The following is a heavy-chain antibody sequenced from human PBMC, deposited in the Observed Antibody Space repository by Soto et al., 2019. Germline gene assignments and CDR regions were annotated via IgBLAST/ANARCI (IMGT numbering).Heavy chain of an antibody. Sequence: PSETLSLTCAVYGGSFSGYYWSWIRQPPGKGLDWIGEINHSGSTNYNPSLKSRVSISVGTSNNQFSLKLSSVTAADTAVYYCARGRGDGYNQHWYFDLWGRGTLVTVLL. J-gene: IGHJ2*01. D-gene: IGHD3-10*01. V-gene: IGHV4-34*01. CDR2: INHSGST. CDR3: ARGRGDGYNQHWYFDL. CDR1: GGSFSGYY.